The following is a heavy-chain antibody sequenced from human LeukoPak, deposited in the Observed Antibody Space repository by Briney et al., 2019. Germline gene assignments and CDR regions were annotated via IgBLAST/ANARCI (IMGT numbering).Heavy chain of an antibody. D-gene: IGHD3-22*01. J-gene: IGHJ4*02. V-gene: IGHV4-59*08. CDR3: ARHAKFFDSSDCIFDS. CDR1: GGSIINYY. CDR2: IYSSVNS. Sequence: PSETLSLTCTVSGGSIINYYWSWIRQPPGKGLEWIAYIYSSVNSNYNPSLKSRVTMSVDRSRNQFSLKLNSVTAADTAVYYCARHAKFFDSSDCIFDSWGQGTLVIVSS.